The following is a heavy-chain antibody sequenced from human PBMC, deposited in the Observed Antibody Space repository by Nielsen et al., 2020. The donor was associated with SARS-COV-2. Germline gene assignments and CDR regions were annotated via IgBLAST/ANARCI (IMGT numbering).Heavy chain of an antibody. J-gene: IGHJ6*02. Sequence: ASVKVSCKASGYSFTRNGISWVRQAPGQGLEWMGWISGYNGDTNYEQRFQGRVTMTADTSTSTAYMELRSLKSDDTAVYYCARDPGYYLGSGTYYYYNMDVWGQGATVTVSS. V-gene: IGHV1-18*01. CDR3: ARDPGYYLGSGTYYYYNMDV. D-gene: IGHD3-10*01. CDR1: GYSFTRNG. CDR2: ISGYNGDT.